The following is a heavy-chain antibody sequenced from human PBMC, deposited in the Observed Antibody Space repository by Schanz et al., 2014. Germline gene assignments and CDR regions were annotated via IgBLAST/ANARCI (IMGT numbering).Heavy chain of an antibody. CDR2: IKSNTDGGTT. Sequence: EVELVESGGGLVKPGGSLRLSCVVSGFTFTNAWMSWVRQAPGKGLEWVGRIKSNTDGGTTDYATPVKGRFTISRDDSKHTPYLPMNSLKTEGTAVYYCSSMAPIPRNWFDPWGQGTLVTVSS. J-gene: IGHJ5*02. D-gene: IGHD2-2*02. CDR1: GFTFTNAW. V-gene: IGHV3-15*05. CDR3: SSMAPIPRNWFDP.